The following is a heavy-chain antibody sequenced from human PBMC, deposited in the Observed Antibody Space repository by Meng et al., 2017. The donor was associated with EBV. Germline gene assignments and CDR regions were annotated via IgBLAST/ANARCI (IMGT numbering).Heavy chain of an antibody. CDR3: ASESGRGYTPDY. CDR1: GGPFRYYA. D-gene: IGHD3-10*01. Sequence: QVQLVQSAGEVKKPGSSVKVSCKTSGGPFRYYAISWVRQAPGLGLEWLGGFLPRLGAPNYAQKFHGRVKITADESTSTHYMDLSSLRSEDTAIYYCASESGRGYTPDYWGQGTLVTVSS. V-gene: IGHV1-69*01. J-gene: IGHJ4*02. CDR2: FLPRLGAP.